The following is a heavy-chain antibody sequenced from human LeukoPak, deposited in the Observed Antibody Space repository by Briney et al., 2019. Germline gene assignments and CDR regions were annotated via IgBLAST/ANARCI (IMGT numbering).Heavy chain of an antibody. Sequence: SETLSLTCTVSGDSINSGGYYWSWIRQRPGKGLEWIGYIYYSGSTYYNPSLKSRVTISLDTSKRQFSLKLSSVTAADTAVYYCARAVDIVVTSNVYYFDYWGQGTLVTVSS. CDR2: IYYSGST. CDR3: ARAVDIVVTSNVYYFDY. V-gene: IGHV4-31*03. CDR1: GDSINSGGYY. J-gene: IGHJ4*02. D-gene: IGHD2-2*03.